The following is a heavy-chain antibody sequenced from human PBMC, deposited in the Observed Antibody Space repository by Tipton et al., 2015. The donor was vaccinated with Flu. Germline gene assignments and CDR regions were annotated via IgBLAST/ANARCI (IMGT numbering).Heavy chain of an antibody. CDR3: AREWSAFDI. CDR2: IFHTGGT. V-gene: IGHV4-59*01. J-gene: IGHJ3*02. CDR1: GGSITSYY. D-gene: IGHD2-15*01. Sequence: GLVKPSETLSLTCSVSGGSITSYYWSWIRQPPGKGLEWIAFIFHTGGTSYNPSLKSRVSISLDTSRTQFSLKLSSVTAADTAVYYCAREWSAFDIWGQGTMVTVSS.